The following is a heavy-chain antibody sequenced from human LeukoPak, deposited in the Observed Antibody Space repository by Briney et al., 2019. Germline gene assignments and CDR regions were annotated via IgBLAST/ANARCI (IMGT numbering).Heavy chain of an antibody. V-gene: IGHV4-59*04. J-gene: IGHJ4*02. CDR2: IYYSGST. CDR3: AKSGGYGLIDY. CDR1: GGSISSYY. D-gene: IGHD1-26*01. Sequence: PSETLSLTCTVSGGSISSYYWSWIRQPPGKGLEWIGYIYYSGSTYYNASLQSQVTISIDTSKNQFSLRLNSVTAADTAMYYCAKSGGYGLIDYWGQGTLVTVSS.